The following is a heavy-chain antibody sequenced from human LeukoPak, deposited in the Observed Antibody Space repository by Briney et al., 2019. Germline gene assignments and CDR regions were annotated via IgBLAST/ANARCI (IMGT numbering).Heavy chain of an antibody. CDR1: GFTFSSSV. CDR3: AKLIKLSGSSHVDY. Sequence: PGGSLRLSCAASGFTFSSSVIIWGRQAPGKGLEWVSGISGSGGSTYYADSVKGRFTIPRDNSKNTLSLQMNSLRVEDTAVYYCAKLIKLSGSSHVDYWGQGTLVTVSS. D-gene: IGHD1-26*01. V-gene: IGHV3-23*01. CDR2: ISGSGGST. J-gene: IGHJ4*02.